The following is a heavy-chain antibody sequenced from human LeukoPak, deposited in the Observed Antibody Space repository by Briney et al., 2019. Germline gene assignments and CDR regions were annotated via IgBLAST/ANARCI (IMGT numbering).Heavy chain of an antibody. CDR2: IIPIFGTA. CDR3: AREGFSSGSVDHYYYMDV. D-gene: IGHD3-22*01. J-gene: IGHJ6*03. CDR1: GGTFSSYA. Sequence: SVKVSCKASGGTFSSYAISWVRQAPGQGLEWMGGIIPIFGTANYAQKFQGRVTITTDESTSTAYMELSSLRSEDTAVYYCAREGFSSGSVDHYYYMDVWGKGTTVTVSS. V-gene: IGHV1-69*05.